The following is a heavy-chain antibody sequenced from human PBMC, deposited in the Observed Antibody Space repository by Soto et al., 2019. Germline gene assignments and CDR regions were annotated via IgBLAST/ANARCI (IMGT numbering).Heavy chain of an antibody. D-gene: IGHD1-26*01. Sequence: SVKVSCKASGFTFTSSAVQWVRQARGQRLEWIGWVVVGSGNTNYAQKFQERVTITRDMSTSTAYMELSSLRSEDTAVYYCAADTGATRSHTYYYYGMDVWGQGTTVTVSS. CDR1: GFTFTSSA. CDR2: VVVGSGNT. CDR3: AADTGATRSHTYYYYGMDV. J-gene: IGHJ6*02. V-gene: IGHV1-58*01.